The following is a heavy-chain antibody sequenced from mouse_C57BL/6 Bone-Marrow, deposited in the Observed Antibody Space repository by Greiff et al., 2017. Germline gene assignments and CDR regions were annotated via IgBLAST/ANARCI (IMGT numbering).Heavy chain of an antibody. V-gene: IGHV1-9*01. CDR2: ILPGSGST. CDR1: GYTFTGYW. Sequence: QVQLKESGAELMKPGASVKLSCKASGYTFTGYWMAWVKQRPGHGLEWIGVILPGSGSTNYNEKFKGKATFTADKSSTTAYMQLSSLTTEDSAVYYCARWGCAMDYGGQGTSVTVSS. CDR3: ARWGCAMDY. J-gene: IGHJ4*01.